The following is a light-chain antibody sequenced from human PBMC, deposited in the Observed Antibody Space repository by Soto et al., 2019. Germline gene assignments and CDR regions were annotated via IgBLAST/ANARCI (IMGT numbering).Light chain of an antibody. CDR1: QSVSSSY. J-gene: IGKJ1*01. V-gene: IGKV3-20*01. CDR3: QQYGSSPSWT. CDR2: GAS. Sequence: EIVLKQSPGTLSLSPGERATLSCRASQSVSSSYLAWYQQKPGQAPRLLICGASSRATGIPDRFSGSGSGTDFTLTISRLEPEDFAVYYCQQYGSSPSWTFGQGTKVDNK.